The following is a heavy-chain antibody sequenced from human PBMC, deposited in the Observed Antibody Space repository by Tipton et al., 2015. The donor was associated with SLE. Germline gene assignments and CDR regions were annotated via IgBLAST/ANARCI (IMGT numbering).Heavy chain of an antibody. CDR2: IYPGDSDT. D-gene: IGHD1-26*01. CDR3: ARAYPSGYDPFDI. Sequence: QLVQSGAELKKPGASLKISCTGSGYSFATFWIGWVRQIPGKGLEWMGIIYPGDSDTRYSPSFQGQVTISVDKSITTAYLQWSSLKASDTAMYYCARAYPSGYDPFDIWGQGTMVTVSS. J-gene: IGHJ3*02. V-gene: IGHV5-51*03. CDR1: GYSFATFW.